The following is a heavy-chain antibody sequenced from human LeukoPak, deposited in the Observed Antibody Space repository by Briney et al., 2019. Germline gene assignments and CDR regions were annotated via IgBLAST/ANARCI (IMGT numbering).Heavy chain of an antibody. J-gene: IGHJ6*02. Sequence: SQTLSLTCTVSGGSISSGDYYWSWIRQPPGKGLEWIGYIYYSGSTYYNPSLKSRVTISVDTSKNQFSLKLSSVTAADTAVYYCARVGGSGSYYYAMDVWGQGTTVTVSS. CDR3: ARVGGSGSYYYAMDV. V-gene: IGHV4-30-4*01. CDR2: IYYSGST. D-gene: IGHD3-10*01. CDR1: GGSISSGDYY.